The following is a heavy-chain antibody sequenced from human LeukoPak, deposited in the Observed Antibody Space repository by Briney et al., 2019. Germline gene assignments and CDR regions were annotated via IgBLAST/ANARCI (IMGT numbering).Heavy chain of an antibody. CDR3: ARGPLRPRAVAGYVFDP. CDR1: GYTFTGYY. Sequence: ASVKVSCKASGYTFTGYYMHWVRQAPGQGLEWMGWINPNSGGTNYAQKFQGRVTMTRDTSISTAYMELSRLRSDDTAVYYCARGPLRPRAVAGYVFDPWGQGTLVTVSS. J-gene: IGHJ5*02. V-gene: IGHV1-2*02. CDR2: INPNSGGT. D-gene: IGHD6-19*01.